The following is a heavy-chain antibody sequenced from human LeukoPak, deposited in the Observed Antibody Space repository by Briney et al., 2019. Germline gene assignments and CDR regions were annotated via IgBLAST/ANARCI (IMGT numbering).Heavy chain of an antibody. D-gene: IGHD1-26*01. V-gene: IGHV3-23*01. CDR2: ISGGGGNT. J-gene: IGHJ4*02. CDR1: GFTFTSYS. Sequence: GGSLRLSCAASGFTFTSYSMNWVRQAPGKGLEWVSTISGGGGNTYYADSVKGRFTISRDNSKNTLYLQVNSLRAEDTAVYYCAKGGKWDVTPFDYWGQGTLVTVSS. CDR3: AKGGKWDVTPFDY.